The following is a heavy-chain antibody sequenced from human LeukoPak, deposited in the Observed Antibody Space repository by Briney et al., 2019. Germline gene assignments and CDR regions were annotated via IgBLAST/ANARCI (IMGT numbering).Heavy chain of an antibody. D-gene: IGHD3-9*01. CDR3: STVFILTGGSHQHYSYY. V-gene: IGHV3-15*01. CDR1: GFTFSNAW. CDR2: FKSKTDGGTI. J-gene: IGHJ4*02. Sequence: GGSLRLSCATSGFTFSNAWMNWVRQAPGKGLEWVGGFKSKTDGGTIDYAAPVRGRFSSSRADSQSTLHLHRNSLKTEDTALYYSSTVFILTGGSHQHYSYYSGQGTLVTASS.